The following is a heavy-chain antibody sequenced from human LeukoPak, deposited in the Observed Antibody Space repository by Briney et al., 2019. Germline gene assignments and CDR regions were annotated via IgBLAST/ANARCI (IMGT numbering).Heavy chain of an antibody. CDR1: GYSFTSYY. CDR2: IYPDDSDT. J-gene: IGHJ5*02. CDR3: ARLGAVHTGWFGP. Sequence: GESLKIFCKGSGYSFTSYYIGWVRQMPGKGLEWMGIIYPDDSDTRYSPSFQGQVTISADKSISTAYLQWSSLKASDTAMYYCARLGAVHTGWFGPWGQGTLVTVSS. D-gene: IGHD3-16*01. V-gene: IGHV5-51*01.